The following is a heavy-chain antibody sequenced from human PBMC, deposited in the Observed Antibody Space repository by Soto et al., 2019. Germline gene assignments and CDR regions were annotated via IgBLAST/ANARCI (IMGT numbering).Heavy chain of an antibody. CDR3: ARQEGYCSSTSCFWGAFDI. V-gene: IGHV5-51*01. J-gene: IGHJ3*02. CDR1: GYSFTSYW. CDR2: IYPGDSDT. D-gene: IGHD2-2*01. Sequence: GAEVKKPGESLKISCKGSGYSFTSYWIGWVRQMPGKGLEWMGIIYPGDSDTRYSPSFQGQVTISADKSISTAYPQWSSLKASDTAMYYCARQEGYCSSTSCFWGAFDIWGQGTMVTVSS.